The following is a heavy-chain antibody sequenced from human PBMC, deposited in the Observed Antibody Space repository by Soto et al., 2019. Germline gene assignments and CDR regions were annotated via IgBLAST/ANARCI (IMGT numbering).Heavy chain of an antibody. V-gene: IGHV3-7*01. CDR1: GFTFSSYW. J-gene: IGHJ6*02. CDR2: IKQDGSEK. CDR3: ARETCVTSLVGGYYYYCMAV. D-gene: IGHD2-8*02. Sequence: LRLSCAASGFTFSSYWMSWVRQAPGKGLEWVANIKQDGSEKYYVDSVKGRFTISRDNAKNSLYLQMNSLRAEDTAVYYCARETCVTSLVGGYYYYCMAVWAQGPTVT.